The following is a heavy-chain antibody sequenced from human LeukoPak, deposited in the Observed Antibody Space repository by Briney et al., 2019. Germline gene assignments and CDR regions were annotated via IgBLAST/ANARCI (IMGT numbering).Heavy chain of an antibody. CDR2: ISSSGSTI. J-gene: IGHJ4*02. Sequence: GGSLRLSCAASGFTFSSYAMSWVRQAPGKGLEWVSYISSSGSTIYYADSVKGRFTISRDNAKNSLYLQMNSLRAEDTAVYYCARDAKDGSAAGPAAFDYWGQGTLVTVSS. V-gene: IGHV3-48*04. D-gene: IGHD6-13*01. CDR3: ARDAKDGSAAGPAAFDY. CDR1: GFTFSSYA.